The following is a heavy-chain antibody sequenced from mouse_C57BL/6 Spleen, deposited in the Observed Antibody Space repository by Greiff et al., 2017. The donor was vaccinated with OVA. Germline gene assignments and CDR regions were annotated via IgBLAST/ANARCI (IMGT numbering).Heavy chain of an antibody. CDR2: IYPSDSET. CDR3: ARESTMVTTNFDV. V-gene: IGHV1-61*01. D-gene: IGHD2-2*01. J-gene: IGHJ1*03. Sequence: QVQLQQPGAELVRPGSSVKLSCKASGYTFTSYWMDWVKQRPGQGLEWIGNIYPSDSETHYNQKFKDKATLTVDKSSSTAYMQLRSLTSEDSAVYYCARESTMVTTNFDVWGTGTTVTVSS. CDR1: GYTFTSYW.